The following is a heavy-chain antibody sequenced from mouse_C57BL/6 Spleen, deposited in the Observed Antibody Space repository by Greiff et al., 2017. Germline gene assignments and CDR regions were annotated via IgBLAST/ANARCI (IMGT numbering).Heavy chain of an antibody. D-gene: IGHD2-3*01. CDR3: ARRCDGYYFDY. Sequence: QVQLQQSGAELARPGASVKLSCKASGYTFTSYGISWVKQRTGQGLEWIGEIYPRSGNTYYNEKFKGKVTLTADKSSSTAYMELRSLTSEDSAVYFCARRCDGYYFDYWGQGTTLTVSS. V-gene: IGHV1-81*01. J-gene: IGHJ2*01. CDR1: GYTFTSYG. CDR2: IYPRSGNT.